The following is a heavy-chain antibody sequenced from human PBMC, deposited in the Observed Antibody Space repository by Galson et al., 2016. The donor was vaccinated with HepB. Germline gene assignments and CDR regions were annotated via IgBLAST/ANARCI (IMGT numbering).Heavy chain of an antibody. CDR1: GVGVSGYY. CDR3: ARGSYGAGNYYKPKHFHP. J-gene: IGHJ1*01. CDR2: INYSGTT. Sequence: SETLSLTCAVSGVGVSGYYWSWIRQSPGKGLEWIGEINYSGTTNHNPSLKSRVTLSLDTTKYQLSLNLSSVTATDTAMYYCARGSYGAGNYYKPKHFHPGGQGTLVTVSS. D-gene: IGHD3-10*01. V-gene: IGHV4-34*01.